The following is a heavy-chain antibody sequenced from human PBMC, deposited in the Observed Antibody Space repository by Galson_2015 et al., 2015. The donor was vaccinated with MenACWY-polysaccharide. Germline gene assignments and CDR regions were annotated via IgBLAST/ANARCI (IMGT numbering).Heavy chain of an antibody. CDR2: ICDSGGRT. V-gene: IGHV3-23*01. D-gene: IGHD2-21*01. CDR1: GFTFSNYA. J-gene: IGHJ3*02. CDR3: ARDSDDNSPPDCYSI. Sequence: SLRLSCAASGFTFSNYAMTWVRQTPGKGLEWVSTICDSGGRTQYADSVKGRFTISRDNSKNTLYLQMNSLRAEDTAVYYCARDSDDNSPPDCYSIWGQWTMLTASS.